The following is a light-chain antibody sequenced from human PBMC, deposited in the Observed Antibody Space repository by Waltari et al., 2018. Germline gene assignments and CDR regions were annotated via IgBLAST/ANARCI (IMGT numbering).Light chain of an antibody. V-gene: IGLV3-19*01. CDR3: SSRDNSGKHVV. J-gene: IGLJ2*01. CDR2: GEN. Sequence: SSELTQDPTVSVALGQTVRITCQGDSLRSYLANWFQQKPGQAPVLVISGENQRPSGIPDRFSGSTSGNTASLTITGAQAEDEADYYCSSRDNSGKHVVFGGGTKLTVL. CDR1: SLRSYL.